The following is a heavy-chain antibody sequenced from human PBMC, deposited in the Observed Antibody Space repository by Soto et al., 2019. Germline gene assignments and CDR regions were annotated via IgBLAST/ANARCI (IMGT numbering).Heavy chain of an antibody. CDR3: ARAESSTYYYDITGSYYTY. Sequence: QVQLVQSGAEVKRPGSSVKVSCRSSGGTFPYYTIGWVRQAPGQGLEWLGRFIPMFDSRSFAPKVQGRISLTADRSTDTAYMELSSLKSEDTAVYFCARAESSTYYYDITGSYYTYWGQGTLITVSS. CDR1: GGTFPYYT. V-gene: IGHV1-69*08. CDR2: FIPMFDSR. D-gene: IGHD3-22*01. J-gene: IGHJ4*02.